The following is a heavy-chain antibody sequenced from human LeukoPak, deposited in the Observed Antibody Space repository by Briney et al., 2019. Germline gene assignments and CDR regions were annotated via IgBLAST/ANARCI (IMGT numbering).Heavy chain of an antibody. CDR1: GGSISSYY. V-gene: IGHV4-4*07. Sequence: SETLSLTCTVSGGSISSYYWSWIRQPAGKGLEWIGRIYTSGSTNYNPSLKSRVTMSVDTSKNQFSLKLSSVTAADTAVYYCARSFDAATAQYYFDYWGQGTLVTVSS. CDR2: IYTSGST. D-gene: IGHD3-9*01. CDR3: ARSFDAATAQYYFDY. J-gene: IGHJ4*02.